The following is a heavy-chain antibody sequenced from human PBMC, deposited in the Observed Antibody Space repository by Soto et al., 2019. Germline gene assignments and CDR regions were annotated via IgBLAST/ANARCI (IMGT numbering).Heavy chain of an antibody. J-gene: IGHJ4*02. CDR1: GGSFSGYY. Sequence: QVQLQQWGAGLLKPSETLSLTCGVYGGSFSGYYWSWIRQPPGKGLEWIGEINHSGNTKYSPSLKSRVTMSVDTSENQFSLKLSSATAADTAVYYCARCDCDRSGPIDYWGQGILVTVSS. CDR3: ARCDCDRSGPIDY. V-gene: IGHV4-34*01. D-gene: IGHD3-22*01. CDR2: INHSGNT.